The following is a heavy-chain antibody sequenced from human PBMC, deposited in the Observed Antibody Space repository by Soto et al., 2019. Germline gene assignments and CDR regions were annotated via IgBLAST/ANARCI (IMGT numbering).Heavy chain of an antibody. J-gene: IGHJ5*01. Sequence: EVHLLESGGALVQPGGSLTLSCAASGFSFSDYAMSWVRQAPGKGLEWVSSISRTGDSAYYAGSVKGRFAISRDRSKKRLSLQRNGLGVEDTAVYYCAKGPDGSGYYHNWFDSWGQGTLITVSS. V-gene: IGHV3-23*01. CDR1: GFSFSDYA. D-gene: IGHD3-22*01. CDR2: ISRTGDSA. CDR3: AKGPDGSGYYHNWFDS.